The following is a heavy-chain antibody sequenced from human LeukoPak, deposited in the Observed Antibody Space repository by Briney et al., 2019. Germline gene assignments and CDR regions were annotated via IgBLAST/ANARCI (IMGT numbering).Heavy chain of an antibody. Sequence: KPSETLSLTCTVSGGSISSYYWSWIRQPPGKGLEWIGYIYYSGSTNYNPSLKSRVTISVDTSKNQFSLKLSSVTAADTAVYYCARQPYGGNSDFQHWGQGTLVIVSS. CDR2: IYYSGST. CDR1: GGSISSYY. D-gene: IGHD4-23*01. J-gene: IGHJ1*01. CDR3: ARQPYGGNSDFQH. V-gene: IGHV4-59*08.